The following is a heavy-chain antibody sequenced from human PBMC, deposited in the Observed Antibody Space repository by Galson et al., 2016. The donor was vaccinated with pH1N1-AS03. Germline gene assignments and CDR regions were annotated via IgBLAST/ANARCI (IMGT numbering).Heavy chain of an antibody. CDR1: GFSFTNAW. CDR3: STGLLRFDFFEF. Sequence: SLRLSCAASGFSFTNAWMNWVRQVPGKGLEWVGRIKSNTHGGTTVYAAPVKGRFTISRDDSKNMVYLQMNSLKTEDTAVYYCSTGLLRFDFFEFWGPGTLVTVSS. J-gene: IGHJ4*02. CDR2: IKSNTHGGTT. D-gene: IGHD3-3*01. V-gene: IGHV3-15*01.